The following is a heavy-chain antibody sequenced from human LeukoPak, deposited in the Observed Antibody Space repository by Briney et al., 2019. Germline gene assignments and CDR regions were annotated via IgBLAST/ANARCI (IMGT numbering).Heavy chain of an antibody. CDR1: GGSISSSSYY. Sequence: SETLSLTCTVSGGSISSSSYYWGWIRQPPGKGLEWIGSIYYSGSTYYNPSLKSRVTISVDTSKNQFSLKLSSVTAADTAVYYCARGPYSSNHFDYWSQGTLVTVSS. CDR2: IYYSGST. J-gene: IGHJ4*02. V-gene: IGHV4-39*01. D-gene: IGHD6-13*01. CDR3: ARGPYSSNHFDY.